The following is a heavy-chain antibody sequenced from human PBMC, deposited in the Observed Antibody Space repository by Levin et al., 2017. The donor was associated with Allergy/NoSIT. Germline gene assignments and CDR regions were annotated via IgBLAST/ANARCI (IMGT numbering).Heavy chain of an antibody. CDR3: ANSNRIPGTMRGFDY. CDR1: GFTFTTYG. CDR2: ISYDGSIT. J-gene: IGHJ4*02. Sequence: GGSLRLSSAASGFTFTTYGMHWVRQAPGKGLEWVAVISYDGSITSYADSVKGRFTVSRDNSENTLYLQMNSLRAEDTAVYYCANSNRIPGTMRGFDYWGQGSLVTVSS. D-gene: IGHD3-22*01. V-gene: IGHV3-30*18.